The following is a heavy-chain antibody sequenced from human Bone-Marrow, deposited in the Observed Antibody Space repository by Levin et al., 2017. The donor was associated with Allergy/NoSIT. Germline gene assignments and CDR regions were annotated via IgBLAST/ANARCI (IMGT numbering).Heavy chain of an antibody. Sequence: GESLKISCKASGYTFTSYAMNWVRQAPGQGLEWMGWINTNTGNPTYAQGFTGRFVFSLDTSVSTAYLQISSLKAEDTAVYYCARVGSGYDQGWFDPWGQGTLVTVSS. J-gene: IGHJ5*02. D-gene: IGHD5-12*01. CDR2: INTNTGNP. CDR1: GYTFTSYA. V-gene: IGHV7-4-1*02. CDR3: ARVGSGYDQGWFDP.